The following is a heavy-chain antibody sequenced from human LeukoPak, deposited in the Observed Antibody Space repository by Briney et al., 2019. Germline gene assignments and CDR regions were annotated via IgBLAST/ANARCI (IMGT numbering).Heavy chain of an antibody. CDR3: ARGGGDWASPFDY. CDR1: GFTFSTYW. J-gene: IGHJ4*02. V-gene: IGHV3-7*01. CDR2: IKQDGSEK. D-gene: IGHD2-21*02. Sequence: GGSLRLSCAASGFTFSTYWMSWVRQAPGKGLEWVANIKQDGSEKYYVDSVRGRFTISRDNAKNSLYLQMNSLRAEDTAVYYCARGGGDWASPFDYWGQGTLVTVSS.